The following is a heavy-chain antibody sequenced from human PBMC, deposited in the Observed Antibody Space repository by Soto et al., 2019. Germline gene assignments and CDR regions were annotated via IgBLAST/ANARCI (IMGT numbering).Heavy chain of an antibody. CDR3: ARDRVTGDLVDAFDI. V-gene: IGHV3-33*01. CDR2: IWDDGSNK. Sequence: GGSLRLSCAASGFTFSSYGMHWVRQAPGKGLEWVAVIWDDGSNKYYADSVKGRFTISRDNSKNTLYLQMNSLRAEDTAVYYCARDRVTGDLVDAFDIWGQGTMVTVS. D-gene: IGHD7-27*01. CDR1: GFTFSSYG. J-gene: IGHJ3*02.